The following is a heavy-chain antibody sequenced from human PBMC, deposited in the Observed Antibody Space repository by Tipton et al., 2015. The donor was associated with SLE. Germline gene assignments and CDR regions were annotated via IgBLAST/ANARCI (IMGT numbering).Heavy chain of an antibody. CDR2: ISAYNGNT. D-gene: IGHD2-2*01. V-gene: IGHV1-18*01. Sequence: QSGPEVKKPGASVKVSCKASGYTFTSYGISWVRQAPGQGLEWMGWISAYNGNTNYAQKLQGRVTMTTDTSTSTAYMELRSLRSDATAVYYCARDGDYLGYCSSTSCPGYYFDYWGQGTLVTVSS. CDR1: GYTFTSYG. J-gene: IGHJ4*02. CDR3: ARDGDYLGYCSSTSCPGYYFDY.